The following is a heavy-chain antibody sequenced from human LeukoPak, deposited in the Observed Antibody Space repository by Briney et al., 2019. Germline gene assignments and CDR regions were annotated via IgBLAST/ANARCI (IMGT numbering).Heavy chain of an antibody. D-gene: IGHD3-22*01. V-gene: IGHV3-15*01. CDR2: IKSATDGGTT. Sequence: GGSLRLSCAASGFTFSNAWMSWVRQAPGKGLEWVGRIKSATDGGTTDYVAPGKGRFTVSGDDSKNTLYLQINSLKTEDTAVYYCTTDYYDSSGYYRLDYGRQGTLHTVSS. CDR1: GFTFSNAW. J-gene: IGHJ4*02. CDR3: TTDYYDSSGYYRLDY.